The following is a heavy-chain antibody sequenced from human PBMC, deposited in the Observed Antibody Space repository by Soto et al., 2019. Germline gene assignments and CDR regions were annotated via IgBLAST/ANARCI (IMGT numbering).Heavy chain of an antibody. D-gene: IGHD3-16*01. CDR3: ARDGAAVRDPHGMDV. J-gene: IGHJ6*02. CDR1: GGSISSYY. V-gene: IGHV4-59*01. Sequence: QVQLQESGPGLVKPSETLSLTCTVSGGSISSYYWSWIRQPPGKGLEWIGYIYHSGSTIYNPSLKGRVTMSVDMSTTQFSLKLSSVTAADTAVYYCARDGAAVRDPHGMDVWGQGTTVTVSS. CDR2: IYHSGST.